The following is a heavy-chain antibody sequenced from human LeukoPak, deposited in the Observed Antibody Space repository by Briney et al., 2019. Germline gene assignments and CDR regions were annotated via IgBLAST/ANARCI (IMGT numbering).Heavy chain of an antibody. V-gene: IGHV4-39*07. D-gene: IGHD3-3*01. Sequence: SETLSLTCTVSGGSISSSSYYWDWIRQPPGKGLEWIGEINHSGSTNYNPSLKSRVTISVDTSKNQFSLKLSSVTAADTAVYYCARGPLKITIFGVGTHLAPFDYWGQGTLVTVSS. J-gene: IGHJ4*02. CDR1: GGSISSSSYY. CDR2: INHSGST. CDR3: ARGPLKITIFGVGTHLAPFDY.